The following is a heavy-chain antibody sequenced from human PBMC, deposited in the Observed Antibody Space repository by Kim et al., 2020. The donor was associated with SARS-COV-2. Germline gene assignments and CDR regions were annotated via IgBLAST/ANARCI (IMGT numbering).Heavy chain of an antibody. CDR1: GDSITHYF. CDR2: VSHSGNN. V-gene: IGHV4-59*08. Sequence: SETLSLTCTVSGDSITHYFWNWIRQSPGNGLEWIGHVSHSGNNVYNPSFESRVTLFMDTAKNQFSLNPRSVTDADTAVYYCARRVSMGNLGSSDPSNWL. J-gene: IGHJ5*01. CDR3: ARRVSMGNLGSSDPSNWL. D-gene: IGHD3-10*01.